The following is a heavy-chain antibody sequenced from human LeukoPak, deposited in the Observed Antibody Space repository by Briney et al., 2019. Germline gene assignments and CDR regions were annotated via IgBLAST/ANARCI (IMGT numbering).Heavy chain of an antibody. J-gene: IGHJ4*02. V-gene: IGHV1-24*01. Sequence: ASVKVSCKVSGYTLTELSMHWVRQAPGKGLEWMGGFDPEDGETIYAQRFQGRVTMTEDTSTDTAYMELSSLRSEDTAVYYCATRPPYQPYYFDYWGQGTLVTVSS. D-gene: IGHD2-2*01. CDR1: GYTLTELS. CDR2: FDPEDGET. CDR3: ATRPPYQPYYFDY.